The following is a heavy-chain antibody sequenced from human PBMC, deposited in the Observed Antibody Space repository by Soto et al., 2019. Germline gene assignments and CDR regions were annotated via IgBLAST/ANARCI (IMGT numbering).Heavy chain of an antibody. V-gene: IGHV3-74*01. CDR1: GFTFSSYW. CDR3: ARVRGITMVRGDHDAFDI. Sequence: GESLKISCAASGFTFSSYWMHWVRQAPGKGLVWVSRINSDGSSTSYADSVKGRFTISRDNAKNTLYLQMNSLRAEDTAVYYCARVRGITMVRGDHDAFDIWGQGTMVTVSS. D-gene: IGHD3-10*01. CDR2: INSDGSST. J-gene: IGHJ3*02.